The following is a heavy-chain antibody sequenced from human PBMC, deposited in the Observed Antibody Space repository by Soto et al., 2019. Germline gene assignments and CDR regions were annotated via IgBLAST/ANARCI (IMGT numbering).Heavy chain of an antibody. CDR2: TRNKANSYTT. V-gene: IGHV3-72*01. J-gene: IGHJ4*02. D-gene: IGHD3-10*01. CDR3: VRVRGGGTYHFDY. Sequence: EVQLVESGGGLAQPGGSLRLSCAASGFTFSDHYMDWVRQAPGKGLEWVGRTRNKANSYTTEYAASVKGRFTISRDDSKNSLYLQMNSLKTDDTAVYYCVRVRGGGTYHFDYWGQGTLVTVSS. CDR1: GFTFSDHY.